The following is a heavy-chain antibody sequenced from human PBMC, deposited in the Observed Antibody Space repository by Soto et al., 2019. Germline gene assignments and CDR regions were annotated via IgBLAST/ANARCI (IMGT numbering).Heavy chain of an antibody. Sequence: QVQLVQSGAEVKNPGASVKVSCKASGYTFTSYDINWVRQATGQGLEWMGWMNPNSGNTGYAQKFQGRVTVTRNTSRIPCYVELSRLRSGPTAVYYSARGGPTGYAGGWFDPWGQGTLVTFSS. J-gene: IGHJ5*02. D-gene: IGHD5-12*01. CDR3: ARGGPTGYAGGWFDP. CDR1: GYTFTSYD. V-gene: IGHV1-8*01. CDR2: MNPNSGNT.